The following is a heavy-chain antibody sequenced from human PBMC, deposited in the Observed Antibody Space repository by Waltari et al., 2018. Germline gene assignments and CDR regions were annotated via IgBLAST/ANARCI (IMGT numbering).Heavy chain of an antibody. V-gene: IGHV3-23*04. CDR3: AKREYGNTINY. J-gene: IGHJ4*02. D-gene: IGHD6-6*01. Sequence: EVQLVESGGGLVQPGGSLTLSCAASGFSFTSHAMSWVRQAPGKGLGWVSAINYSGGGTHYADSVKGRFTISRDNSKNTLYLQMNSLRAEDTAIYYCAKREYGNTINYWGQGTLVTVSS. CDR1: GFSFTSHA. CDR2: INYSGGGT.